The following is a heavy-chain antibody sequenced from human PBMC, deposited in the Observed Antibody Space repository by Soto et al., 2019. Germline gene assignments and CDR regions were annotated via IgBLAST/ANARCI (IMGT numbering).Heavy chain of an antibody. CDR3: ARDRSGFHWFDA. V-gene: IGHV1-46*01. CDR1: GGTFSSYT. Sequence: GASVKVSCKASGGTFSSYTISWVRQAPGQGLEWMAIMNPSGSSTSYPQKFQDRLTMTRDTSTSTVYMELRSLRSEDTAIYYCARDRSGFHWFDAWGQGTLVTVS. CDR2: MNPSGSST. D-gene: IGHD3-22*01. J-gene: IGHJ5*02.